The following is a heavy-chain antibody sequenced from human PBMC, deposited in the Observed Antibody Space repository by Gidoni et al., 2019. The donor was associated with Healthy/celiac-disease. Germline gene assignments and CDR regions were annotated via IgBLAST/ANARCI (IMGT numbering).Heavy chain of an antibody. CDR3: AREICSGGDCYSHFYFDY. CDR1: GGSISSGGYS. Sequence: QVQLQESAPGLVKPSQTLSLTCTVSGGSISSGGYSWSWIRQHPGKGLEWIGYIYYSGSTYYNPSLKSRVTISVDTSKNQFSLKLSSVTAADTAVYYCAREICSGGDCYSHFYFDYWGQGTLVTVSS. J-gene: IGHJ4*02. V-gene: IGHV4-31*03. CDR2: IYYSGST. D-gene: IGHD2-21*02.